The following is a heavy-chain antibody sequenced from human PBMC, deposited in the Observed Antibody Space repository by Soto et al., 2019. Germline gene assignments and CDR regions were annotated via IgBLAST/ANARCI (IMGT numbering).Heavy chain of an antibody. V-gene: IGHV3-30*18. CDR1: GFTFSSYG. J-gene: IGHJ6*02. Sequence: GGSLRLSCAASGFTFSSYGMHWVRRAPGKGLEWVAVISYDGSNKYYADSVKGRFTISRDNSKNTLYLQMNSLRAEDTAVYYCAKDLRKYYDILTGYPAEDYYYGMDVWGQGTTVTVSS. CDR3: AKDLRKYYDILTGYPAEDYYYGMDV. CDR2: ISYDGSNK. D-gene: IGHD3-9*01.